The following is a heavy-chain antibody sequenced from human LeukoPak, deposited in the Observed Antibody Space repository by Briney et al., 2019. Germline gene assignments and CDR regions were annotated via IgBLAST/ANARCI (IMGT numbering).Heavy chain of an antibody. J-gene: IGHJ4*02. CDR2: IDWDDDK. CDR1: GFSLSTSGMC. V-gene: IGHV2-70*11. Sequence: TAPTLVNPTQTLTLTCTFSGFSLSTSGMCVSWIRQPPGKALVWLARIDWDDDKYYSTSLMTRLTISKDTSKNQVVLTMTNMDPVDTATYYCARITPAGRQLDYWGQGTLVTVSS. CDR3: ARITPAGRQLDY. D-gene: IGHD6-13*01.